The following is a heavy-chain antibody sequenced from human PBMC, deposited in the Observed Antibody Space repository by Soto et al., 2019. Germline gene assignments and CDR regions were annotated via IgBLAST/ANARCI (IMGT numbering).Heavy chain of an antibody. CDR2: ISGTGVPT. CDR3: AKSFCSSSSCFFLWVDP. CDR1: GFDFSSYA. D-gene: IGHD2-2*01. J-gene: IGHJ5*02. V-gene: IGHV3-23*01. Sequence: EVQLLESGGGLVHPGGSLRLSCAASGFDFSSYAMSWVRQAPGKGLECISLISGTGVPTLYAESVKGRFSVSRDNSKDTLFLEMNNLGVDDTVMYYCAKSFCSSSSCFFLWVDPWGPGTLVTVSS.